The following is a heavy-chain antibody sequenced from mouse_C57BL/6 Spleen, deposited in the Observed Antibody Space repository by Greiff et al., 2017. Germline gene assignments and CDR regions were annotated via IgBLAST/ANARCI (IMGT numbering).Heavy chain of an antibody. CDR3: ASYSNGWFAY. J-gene: IGHJ3*01. V-gene: IGHV3-1*01. D-gene: IGHD2-5*01. CDR2: ISYSGST. Sequence: EVKLEESGPGMVKPSQSLSLTCTVTGYSITSGYDWHWIRHFPGNKLEWMGYISYSGSTNYNPSLKSRISITHDTSKNHFFLKLNSVTTEDTATYYCASYSNGWFAYWGQGTLVTVSA. CDR1: GYSITSGYD.